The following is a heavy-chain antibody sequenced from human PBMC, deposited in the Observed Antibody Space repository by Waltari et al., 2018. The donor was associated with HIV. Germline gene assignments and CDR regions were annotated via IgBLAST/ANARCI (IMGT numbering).Heavy chain of an antibody. D-gene: IGHD3-3*01. Sequence: QVQLQESGPGLVKPSETLSLTCNVSADTINNYHLRWLRQSPAKGLEWIGYIYYTGTSNYNPSPSLKSRVTMSLDTSKTQFSLKLTSVSAADTAVYYCARTVGTSISGVITYNWFDSWGQGTLVTVSS. CDR2: IYYTGTS. CDR3: ARTVGTSISGVITYNWFDS. V-gene: IGHV4-59*01. CDR1: ADTINNYH. J-gene: IGHJ5*01.